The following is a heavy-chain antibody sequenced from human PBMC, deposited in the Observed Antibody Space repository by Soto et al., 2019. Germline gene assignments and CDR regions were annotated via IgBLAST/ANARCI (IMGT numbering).Heavy chain of an antibody. V-gene: IGHV1-69*12. CDR2: IIPVFGTA. J-gene: IGHJ6*02. CDR1: GGTLRNYG. D-gene: IGHD4-17*01. CDR3: SRGDATKIVVTTYYGMDV. Sequence: QVQLVQSGAEVKKPGSSVRVSCKASGGTLRNYGISWVRQAPGQGLEWMGGIIPVFGTANYVQKFQGRVTITADESTSTVYMDVTSLRSEDTAVYYCSRGDATKIVVTTYYGMDVWGHGTTVTVSS.